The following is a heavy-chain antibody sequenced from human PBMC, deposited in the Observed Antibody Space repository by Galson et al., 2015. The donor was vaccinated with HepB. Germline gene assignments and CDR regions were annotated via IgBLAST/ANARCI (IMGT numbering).Heavy chain of an antibody. D-gene: IGHD6-19*01. CDR1: GYSFTSYW. V-gene: IGHV5-51*01. J-gene: IGHJ5*02. CDR2: IYPGDSDT. Sequence: QSGAEVKKPGESLKISCKGSGYSFTSYWIGWVRQMPGKGLEWMGIIYPGDSDTRYSPSFQGQVTISADKSISTAYLQWSSLKASDTAMYYCARRVKIAVAEDWFDPWGQGTLVTVSS. CDR3: ARRVKIAVAEDWFDP.